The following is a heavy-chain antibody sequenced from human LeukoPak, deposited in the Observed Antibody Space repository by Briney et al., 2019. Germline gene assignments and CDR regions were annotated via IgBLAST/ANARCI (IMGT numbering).Heavy chain of an antibody. CDR2: IRYDGSNK. Sequence: GGSLRLSCAASGFTFSSYGMHWVRQAPGKGLEWVAFIRYDGSNKYYADSVKGRFTISRDNSKNTLYLQMNSLRAEDTAVYYCAKDLARGYSGYDQGGAFDIWGQGTMVTVSS. J-gene: IGHJ3*02. CDR1: GFTFSSYG. D-gene: IGHD5-12*01. V-gene: IGHV3-30*02. CDR3: AKDLARGYSGYDQGGAFDI.